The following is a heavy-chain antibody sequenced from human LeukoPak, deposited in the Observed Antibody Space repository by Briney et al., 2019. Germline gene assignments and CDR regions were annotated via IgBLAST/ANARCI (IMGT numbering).Heavy chain of an antibody. CDR3: ATVASVRRFYFDF. CDR1: GYSFTGYY. D-gene: IGHD3-3*01. CDR2: INPDNGDT. V-gene: IGHV1-2*02. J-gene: IGHJ4*02. Sequence: ASVKVSCKTSGYSFTGYYIHWLRQAPGQGLEWMGWINPDNGDTRYSQKFQGRLTLTSDTSFTTAYLELGSLRFDDTAIFYCATVASVRRFYFDFWGQGTLVTVSS.